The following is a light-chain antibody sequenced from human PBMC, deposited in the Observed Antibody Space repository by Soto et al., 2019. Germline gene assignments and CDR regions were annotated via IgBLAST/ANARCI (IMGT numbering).Light chain of an antibody. Sequence: DIQMTQSPSSLSASVGDSVTITCRASQSINIYLSWYQQKPGKAPKLLINVASTLQGGVPSRFSGSGSGTEFTLAISSLQPEGSATYYCQQSFSTPQTFGGGTRVEIK. V-gene: IGKV1-39*01. J-gene: IGKJ4*01. CDR2: VAS. CDR3: QQSFSTPQT. CDR1: QSINIY.